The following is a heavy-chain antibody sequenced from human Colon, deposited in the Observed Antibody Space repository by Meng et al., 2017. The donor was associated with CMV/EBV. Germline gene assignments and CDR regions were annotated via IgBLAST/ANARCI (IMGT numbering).Heavy chain of an antibody. V-gene: IGHV1-2*02. J-gene: IGHJ4*02. CDR3: ARAGDDYFDL. Sequence: KLSCQTSGYTFTAYQIRWVRQAPGQGLEWMGWINPNMGGPTYARKFKDRVTVTKDTSISTVYMEVNSLTSDDTAVYYCARAGDDYFDLWGQGTLVTVSS. CDR1: GYTFTAYQ. D-gene: IGHD5-24*01. CDR2: INPNMGGP.